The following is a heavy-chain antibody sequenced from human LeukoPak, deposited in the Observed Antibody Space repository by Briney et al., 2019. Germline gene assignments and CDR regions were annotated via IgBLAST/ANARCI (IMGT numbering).Heavy chain of an antibody. V-gene: IGHV3-23*01. CDR1: GFTFSSYA. Sequence: PGGSLRLSCAASGFTFSSYAMSWVRQAPGKGLEWVSAISGSGGSTYYADSVKGRFTISRDNSKNTLYLQMNSLRAEDTAVYYCAYPSGSFSTWDYWGQGTLVTVSS. J-gene: IGHJ4*02. CDR2: ISGSGGST. CDR3: AYPSGSFSTWDY. D-gene: IGHD1-26*01.